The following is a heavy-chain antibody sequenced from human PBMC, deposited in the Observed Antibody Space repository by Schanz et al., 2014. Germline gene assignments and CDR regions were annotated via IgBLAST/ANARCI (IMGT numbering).Heavy chain of an antibody. CDR1: GFGFRSYS. J-gene: IGHJ4*02. D-gene: IGHD1-1*01. CDR3: AKIERNED. Sequence: EVQLAESGGGLIQPGGSLRLSCAASGFGFRSYSMNWVRQAPGKGLEWVSYVSSSSSYTHYADSVKGRFTISRDNAKNSLYLQMNSLRAEDTAVYFCAKIERNEDWGQGTLVTVSS. CDR2: VSSSSSYT. V-gene: IGHV3-21*05.